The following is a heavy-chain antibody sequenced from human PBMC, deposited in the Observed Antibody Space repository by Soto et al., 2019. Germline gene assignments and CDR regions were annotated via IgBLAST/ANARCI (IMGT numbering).Heavy chain of an antibody. V-gene: IGHV1-18*01. CDR3: VRRPAGRPVY. Sequence: ASVKVSCKASGYTFTSYGISWVRQAPGQGLEWMGWISAYNGNTNYAQKLQGRVTMTTDTSTSTAYMELSSLRSEDTAVYYCVRRPAGRPVYRCPGTLVTGFS. J-gene: IGHJ4*02. D-gene: IGHD1-1*01. CDR1: GYTFTSYG. CDR2: ISAYNGNT.